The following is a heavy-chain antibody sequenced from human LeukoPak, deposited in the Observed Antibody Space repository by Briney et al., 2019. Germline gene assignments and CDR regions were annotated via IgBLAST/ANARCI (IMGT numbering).Heavy chain of an antibody. Sequence: PSETLSLTCTVSGGSISSGGYYWSWIRQHPGKGLEWIGYIYYSGSTYYNPSLKSRVTISGDTSKNQFSLKLSSVTAADTAVYYCARGHRYCSGGSCYANWFDPWGQGTLVTVSS. J-gene: IGHJ5*02. D-gene: IGHD2-15*01. CDR3: ARGHRYCSGGSCYANWFDP. CDR2: IYYSGST. V-gene: IGHV4-31*03. CDR1: GGSISSGGYY.